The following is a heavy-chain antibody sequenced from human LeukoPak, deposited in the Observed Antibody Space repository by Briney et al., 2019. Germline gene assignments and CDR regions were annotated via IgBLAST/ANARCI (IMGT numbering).Heavy chain of an antibody. CDR2: TFYTSKWNN. J-gene: IGHJ4*02. D-gene: IGHD3-22*01. CDR1: GDSVSSNSAS. CDR3: ARRRYYDYTGFFDY. Sequence: SQTLSLTCAISGDSVSSNSASWNWFRQSPWKGLEWLGRTFYTSKWNNDYAVSVKSRITINPDTSKNHFSLQLNSVTPEDTAVYYCARRRYYDYTGFFDYWGQGTLVTVSS. V-gene: IGHV6-1*01.